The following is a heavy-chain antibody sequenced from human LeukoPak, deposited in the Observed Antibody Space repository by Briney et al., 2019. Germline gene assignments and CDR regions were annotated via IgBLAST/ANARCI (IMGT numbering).Heavy chain of an antibody. Sequence: VASVKVSCKASGYTFTSYGISWMRQAPGQGLEWMGWISAYNGNTNYAQKLQGRVTMTTDTSTSTAYMELRSLRSDDTAVYYCARVDGSYPTDVRDYWGQGTLVTVSS. D-gene: IGHD1-26*01. CDR3: ARVDGSYPTDVRDY. J-gene: IGHJ4*02. CDR2: ISAYNGNT. V-gene: IGHV1-18*01. CDR1: GYTFTSYG.